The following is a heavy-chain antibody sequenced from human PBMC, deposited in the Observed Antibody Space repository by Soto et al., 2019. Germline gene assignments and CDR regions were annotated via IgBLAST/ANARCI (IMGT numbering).Heavy chain of an antibody. CDR3: AGLHTYYDFWSGYPTPGSGWFDP. V-gene: IGHV1-24*01. CDR2: FDPEDGET. J-gene: IGHJ5*02. CDR1: GYTLTELS. Sequence: ASVKVSCKVSGYTLTELSMHWLRQAPGKGLEWMGGFDPEDGETIYAQKFQGRVTMTEDTSTDTAYMELSSLRSEDTAVYYCAGLHTYYDFWSGYPTPGSGWFDPWGQGTLVTVSS. D-gene: IGHD3-3*01.